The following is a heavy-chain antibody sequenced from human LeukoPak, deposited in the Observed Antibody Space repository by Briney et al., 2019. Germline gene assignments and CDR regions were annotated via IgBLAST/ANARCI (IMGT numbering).Heavy chain of an antibody. D-gene: IGHD1-1*01. CDR2: IKQDGSQK. V-gene: IGHV3-7*04. CDR3: ARDLEGLDY. J-gene: IGHJ4*02. Sequence: GGSLRLSCEPSGFTFSSNWMSWVRQAPGKGLEWVAKIKQDGSQKYYVDSVKGRFTISRDNAKNSLYLQMNSLRADDTAVYYCARDLEGLDYWGQGTLVTVSS. CDR1: GFTFSSNW.